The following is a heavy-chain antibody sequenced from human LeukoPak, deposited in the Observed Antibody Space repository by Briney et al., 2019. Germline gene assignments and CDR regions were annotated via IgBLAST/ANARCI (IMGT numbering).Heavy chain of an antibody. CDR1: GFTFSDYY. V-gene: IGHV3-11*01. Sequence: PGGSLRLSCAASGFTFSDYYMSWIRQAPGKGLEWVSYISSSGSTIYYADSVKGRFTISRDNSKNTLYLQMNNLRADDTAVYYCASRPASETYFAVFDYWGQGTLVTVSS. J-gene: IGHJ4*02. CDR2: ISSSGSTI. D-gene: IGHD1-26*01. CDR3: ASRPASETYFAVFDY.